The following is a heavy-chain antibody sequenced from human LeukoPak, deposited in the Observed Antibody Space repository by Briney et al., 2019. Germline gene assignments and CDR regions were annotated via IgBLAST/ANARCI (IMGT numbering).Heavy chain of an antibody. CDR2: IYTSGST. CDR3: ARSSGCERCAIDY. CDR1: GGSISSGSYY. V-gene: IGHV4-61*02. D-gene: IGHD3-10*01. J-gene: IGHJ4*02. Sequence: SETLSLTCTVSGGSISSGSYYWSWIRQPAGKGLEWIGRIYTSGSTNYNPSLKSRVTISVDTSKNQFSLKLSSVTAADTAVYYCARSSGCERCAIDYWGQGTLVTVSS.